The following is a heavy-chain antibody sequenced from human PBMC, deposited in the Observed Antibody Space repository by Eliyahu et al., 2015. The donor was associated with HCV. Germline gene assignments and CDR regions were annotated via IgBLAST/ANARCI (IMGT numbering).Heavy chain of an antibody. CDR1: GGSISSGDYY. J-gene: IGHJ6*02. Sequence: QVQLQESGPGLVKPSQTLSLTCTVSGGSISSGDYYWSWIRQPPGKGLEWIGYIYYSGSTYYNPSLKSRVTISVDTSKNQFSLKLSSVTAADTAVYYCAREGGLYGSGSHILSYYYGMDVWGQGTTVTVSS. CDR3: AREGGLYGSGSHILSYYYGMDV. V-gene: IGHV4-30-4*01. CDR2: IYYSGST. D-gene: IGHD3-10*01.